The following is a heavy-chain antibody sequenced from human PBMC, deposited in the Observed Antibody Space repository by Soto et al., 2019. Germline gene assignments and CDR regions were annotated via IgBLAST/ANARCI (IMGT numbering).Heavy chain of an antibody. Sequence: QVQLVESGGGVVQPGRSLRLSCAASGFTFSSYAMHWVRQAPGKGLEWVAVISYDGSNKYYADSVKGRFTISRDNSKNTLYLQMNSLRAEDTAVYYCSYYGNGRRYCGMDVWGQGTTVTVSS. CDR2: ISYDGSNK. CDR1: GFTFSSYA. V-gene: IGHV3-30-3*01. CDR3: SYYGNGRRYCGMDV. J-gene: IGHJ6*02. D-gene: IGHD4-4*01.